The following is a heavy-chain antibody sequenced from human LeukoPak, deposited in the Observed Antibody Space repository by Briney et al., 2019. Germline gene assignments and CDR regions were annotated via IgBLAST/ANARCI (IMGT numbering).Heavy chain of an antibody. Sequence: SETLSLTCTVSGGSISSSSYYWGWIRQPPGKGLEWIGSIYYSGSTYYNPSLKSRVTISVDTSKNQFSLKLSSVTAADTAVYYCARENYYDSSKIDYWGQGTLVTVSS. J-gene: IGHJ4*02. CDR2: IYYSGST. CDR3: ARENYYDSSKIDY. V-gene: IGHV4-39*07. CDR1: GGSISSSSYY. D-gene: IGHD3-22*01.